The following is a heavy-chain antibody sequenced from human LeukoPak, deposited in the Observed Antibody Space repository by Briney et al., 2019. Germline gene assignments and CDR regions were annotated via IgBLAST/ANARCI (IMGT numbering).Heavy chain of an antibody. CDR1: GFTFSSYI. Sequence: GGSLRLSCAASGFTFSSYIMNWVRQAPGKELEWVSSISSSSSYIYYADSVKGRFTISRDNAKNSLYLQMNSLRAEDTAVYYCARYCSSTSCWGSIDYWGQGTLVTVSS. CDR3: ARYCSSTSCWGSIDY. V-gene: IGHV3-21*01. CDR2: ISSSSSYI. J-gene: IGHJ4*02. D-gene: IGHD2-2*01.